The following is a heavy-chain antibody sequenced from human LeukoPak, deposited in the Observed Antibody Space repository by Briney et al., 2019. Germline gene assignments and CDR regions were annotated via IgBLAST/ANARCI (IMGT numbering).Heavy chain of an antibody. CDR2: IYYSGST. J-gene: IGHJ3*02. CDR3: ARPAEVIDAFDI. CDR1: GGSLSSSSYY. Sequence: SGTLSLTCTVSGGSLSSSSYYWGWIRQPAGKGLGWIGCIYYSGSTYYNPFLKSRVTISVDTSKNQSSLKLSSVTAADTAVYYCARPAEVIDAFDIWGQGTMVTVSS. V-gene: IGHV4-39*01.